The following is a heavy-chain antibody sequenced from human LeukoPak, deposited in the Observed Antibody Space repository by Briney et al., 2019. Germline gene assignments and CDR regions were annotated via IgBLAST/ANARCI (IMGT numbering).Heavy chain of an antibody. J-gene: IGHJ3*02. CDR2: INPNSGGT. D-gene: IGHD3-10*01. CDR3: ARDLDYYGSGSFFNI. Sequence: ASVKVACKASGYTFNGYYMHCVRQAPGQGLEWMGWINPNSGGTNYAQKFQGRVTMTRDTSITTAYMELSRLRSDDTAVYYCARDLDYYGSGSFFNIWGQGTMVTVSS. V-gene: IGHV1-2*02. CDR1: GYTFNGYY.